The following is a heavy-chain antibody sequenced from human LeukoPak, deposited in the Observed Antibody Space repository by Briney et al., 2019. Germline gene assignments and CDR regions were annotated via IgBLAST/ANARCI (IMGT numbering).Heavy chain of an antibody. CDR3: ARGTMIVVVTYRSDALDI. Sequence: PQASVKVSCKASGYTFTSYGISWVRQAPGQGLEWMGWISAYNGNTNYAQKLQGRVTMTTDTSTSRAYMELRCLRSDDTAVYYCARGTMIVVVTYRSDALDIWGQGTMVTVSS. V-gene: IGHV1-18*01. D-gene: IGHD3-22*01. J-gene: IGHJ3*02. CDR1: GYTFTSYG. CDR2: ISAYNGNT.